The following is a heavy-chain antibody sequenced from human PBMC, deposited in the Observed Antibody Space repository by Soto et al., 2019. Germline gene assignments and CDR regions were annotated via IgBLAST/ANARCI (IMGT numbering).Heavy chain of an antibody. CDR2: ISGSGGST. Sequence: PGGSLRLSCAASGFTFSSYAMSWVRQAPGKGLEWVSAISGSGGSTYYADSVKGRFTISRDNSKNTLYLQMNSLRAEDTAVYYCAKRYGDYVYYYYYMDVWGKGTTVTVSS. J-gene: IGHJ6*03. CDR3: AKRYGDYVYYYYYMDV. CDR1: GFTFSSYA. D-gene: IGHD4-17*01. V-gene: IGHV3-23*01.